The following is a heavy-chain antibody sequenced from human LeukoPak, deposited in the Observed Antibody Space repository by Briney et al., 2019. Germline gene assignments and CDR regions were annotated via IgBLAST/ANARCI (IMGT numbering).Heavy chain of an antibody. D-gene: IGHD5-12*01. J-gene: IGHJ4*02. CDR3: SASFSGYDRLFDY. Sequence: ASVKVSCKASGYTFTGYYMHWVRQVRGQGLEWMGRINPNSGGTNYAQKFQDRVTMTRDTSISTAYMELNRLTSDDTAVYYCSASFSGYDRLFDYWGQGTLVTVSS. CDR2: INPNSGGT. CDR1: GYTFTGYY. V-gene: IGHV1-2*06.